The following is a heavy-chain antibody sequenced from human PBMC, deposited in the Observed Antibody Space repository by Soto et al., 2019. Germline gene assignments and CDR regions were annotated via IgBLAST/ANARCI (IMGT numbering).Heavy chain of an antibody. Sequence: PSETLSLTCAFYGGSFSGYYWTWIRQPPGTGLEWIGEINHSGSTNYNPSLKSRVTISVDTSKNQFSLKLSSVTAADTAVYYCARLAVAGSEIDYWGQGTLVTVSS. V-gene: IGHV4-34*01. J-gene: IGHJ4*02. CDR3: ARLAVAGSEIDY. D-gene: IGHD6-19*01. CDR1: GGSFSGYY. CDR2: INHSGST.